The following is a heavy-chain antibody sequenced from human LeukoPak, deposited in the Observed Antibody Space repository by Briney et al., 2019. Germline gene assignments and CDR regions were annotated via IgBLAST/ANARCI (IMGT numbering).Heavy chain of an antibody. V-gene: IGHV3-23*01. CDR1: GSTFSSYA. Sequence: SGGSLRPSCAASGSTFSSYAISLVRQAPGKGLGWVSAISASGGSTYYADSVKGRLTISSDNSKNTLYLQMNSLRAEDRAVYYCAKDEDYWGQGTLVTVFS. CDR3: AKDEDY. CDR2: ISASGGST. J-gene: IGHJ4*02.